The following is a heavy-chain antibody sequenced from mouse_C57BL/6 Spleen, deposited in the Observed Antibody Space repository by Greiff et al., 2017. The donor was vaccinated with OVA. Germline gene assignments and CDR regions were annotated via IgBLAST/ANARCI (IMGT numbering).Heavy chain of an antibody. CDR3: ARSYSSSYDYAMDY. D-gene: IGHD1-1*01. J-gene: IGHJ4*01. Sequence: EVQLVESGGGLVKPGGSLKLSCAASGFTFSDYGMHWVRQAPEKGLEWVAYISSGSSTIYYADTVKGRSTISRDNAKNTLCLQMTSLRSEDTAMYDCARSYSSSYDYAMDYWGQGTSVTVSS. V-gene: IGHV5-17*01. CDR2: ISSGSSTI. CDR1: GFTFSDYG.